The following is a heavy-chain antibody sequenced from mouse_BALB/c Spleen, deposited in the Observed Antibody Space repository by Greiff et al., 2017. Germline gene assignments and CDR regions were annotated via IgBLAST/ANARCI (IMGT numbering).Heavy chain of an antibody. CDR3: ARAYDGYYYYAMDY. V-gene: IGHV7-3*02. D-gene: IGHD2-3*01. Sequence: DVMLVESGGGLVQPGGSLRLSCATSGFTFTDYYMSWVRQPPGKALEWLGFIRNKANGYTTEYSASVKGRFTISRDNSQSILYLQMNTLRAEDSATYYCARAYDGYYYYAMDYWGQGTSVTVSS. J-gene: IGHJ4*01. CDR1: GFTFTDYY. CDR2: IRNKANGYTT.